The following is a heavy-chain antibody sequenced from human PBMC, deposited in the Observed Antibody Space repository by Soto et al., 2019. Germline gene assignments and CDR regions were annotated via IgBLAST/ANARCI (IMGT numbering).Heavy chain of an antibody. CDR3: ARESTVALRSFFDY. J-gene: IGHJ4*02. D-gene: IGHD2-21*02. CDR1: GYTFSDYR. V-gene: IGHV1-46*01. CDR2: INPSGGST. Sequence: ASVKVSCKASGYTFSDYRMHWVRQAPGQGLEWMGMINPSGGSTTYSQKFQGRVTFARDTLATTVYLELSSLKSEDTAVYYCARESTVALRSFFDYWGQGSLVTVSS.